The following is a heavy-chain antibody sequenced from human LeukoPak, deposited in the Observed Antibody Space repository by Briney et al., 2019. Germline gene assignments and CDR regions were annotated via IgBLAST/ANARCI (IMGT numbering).Heavy chain of an antibody. D-gene: IGHD1-26*01. CDR1: GGSISSYY. Sequence: SETLSLTCTVSGGSISSYYWSWIRQPAGKGLEWIGRIYTSGSTNYNPSLKGRVTMSVDTSKNQFTLKLSSVTAADTAVYYCARVKSGSEKLYYFDYWGQGTLVTVSS. CDR3: ARVKSGSEKLYYFDY. CDR2: IYTSGST. J-gene: IGHJ4*02. V-gene: IGHV4-4*07.